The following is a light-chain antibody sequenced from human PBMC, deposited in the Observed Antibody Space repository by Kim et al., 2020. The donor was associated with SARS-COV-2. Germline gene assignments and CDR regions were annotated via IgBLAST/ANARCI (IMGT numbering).Light chain of an antibody. CDR3: QSYDSSLSGSTV. Sequence: RVTISCTGSSSNIGAGYDVHWYQQLPGTAPKLLIYGNSNRPSGVPDRFSGSKSGTSASLAITGLQAEDEADYYCQSYDSSLSGSTVFGGDPADRP. CDR1: SSNIGAGYD. CDR2: GNS. J-gene: IGLJ3*02. V-gene: IGLV1-40*01.